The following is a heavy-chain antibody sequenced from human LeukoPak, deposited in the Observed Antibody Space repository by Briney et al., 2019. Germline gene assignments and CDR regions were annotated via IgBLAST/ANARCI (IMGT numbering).Heavy chain of an antibody. CDR3: ARFATGADAFHI. Sequence: PGGSLRLSCAASGFTFSNYAVSWVRQAPGKGLHWVSTITYNTGDTYYAGSVKGRFTISRDNSKNTVYLHMNSLRAEDTAVYYCARFATGADAFHISGQGTMVTVSS. V-gene: IGHV3-23*01. J-gene: IGHJ3*02. CDR1: GFTFSNYA. CDR2: ITYNTGDT. D-gene: IGHD7-27*01.